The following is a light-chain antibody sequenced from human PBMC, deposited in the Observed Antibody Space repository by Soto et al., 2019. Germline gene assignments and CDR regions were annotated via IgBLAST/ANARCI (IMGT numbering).Light chain of an antibody. Sequence: ETVVTQSVGTVSLTPLERATLSCRSSQSVSSSYLAWYPHKPGQAPRLLIYGASSRATGIPDRFSGSGSGTDFTLTISRLEPEDFAVYYCQQYGSSPLTFGGGTKVDI. J-gene: IGKJ4*01. V-gene: IGKV3-20*01. CDR3: QQYGSSPLT. CDR1: QSVSSSY. CDR2: GAS.